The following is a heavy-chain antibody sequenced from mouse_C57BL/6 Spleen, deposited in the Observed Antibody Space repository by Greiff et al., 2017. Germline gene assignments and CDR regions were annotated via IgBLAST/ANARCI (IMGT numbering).Heavy chain of an antibody. CDR1: GYTFTSYW. Sequence: QVQLQQPGAELVKPGASVKVSCKASGYTFTSYWMHWVKQRPGQGLEWIGRIHPSDSETNYNQKFKGKATLTVDKSSSTAYMQLSSLTSEDSAVYYCAIETGTYAMDYWGQGTSVTVSS. V-gene: IGHV1-74*01. CDR2: IHPSDSET. J-gene: IGHJ4*01. CDR3: AIETGTYAMDY. D-gene: IGHD4-1*01.